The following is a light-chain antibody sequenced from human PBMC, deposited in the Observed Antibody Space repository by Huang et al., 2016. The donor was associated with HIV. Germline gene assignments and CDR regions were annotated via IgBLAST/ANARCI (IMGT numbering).Light chain of an antibody. CDR3: QHYNNWPPWT. CDR2: GAT. J-gene: IGKJ1*01. CDR1: AGVSNN. Sequence: IVMTQSPVTLSVSTGERATLSCRASAGVSNNVAWYQQRPGQTPRLRIHGATTRHTGVPAKFSGRGSGTEFTLTITNLQPEDSAVYYCQHYNNWPPWTFGPGTQVEI. V-gene: IGKV3D-15*01.